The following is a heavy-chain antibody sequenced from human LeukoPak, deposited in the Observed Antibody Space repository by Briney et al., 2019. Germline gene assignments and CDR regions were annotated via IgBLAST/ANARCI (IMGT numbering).Heavy chain of an antibody. CDR2: IKQDGSEK. Sequence: GGCLRLSCAASGFTFSRYWMSWVRQAPGKGLEWVANIKQDGSEKNYVDSVKGRFTISRDNAKNSLYLQMNSLRAEDTAIYYCARPLAVTGAPWGQGTLVTVSS. D-gene: IGHD6-19*01. V-gene: IGHV3-7*04. CDR3: ARPLAVTGAP. J-gene: IGHJ5*02. CDR1: GFTFSRYW.